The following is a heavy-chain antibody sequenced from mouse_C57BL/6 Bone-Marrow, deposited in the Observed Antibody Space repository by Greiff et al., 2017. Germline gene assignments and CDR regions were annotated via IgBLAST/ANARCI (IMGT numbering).Heavy chain of an antibody. CDR1: GYTFTSYW. J-gene: IGHJ1*03. D-gene: IGHD1-1*01. CDR2: IHPNSGST. CDR3: TITTVVYWYFDV. Sequence: QVQLQQPGAELVKPGASVKLSCKASGYTFTSYWMHWVKQRPGQGLEWIGMIHPNSGSTNYNEKFKSKATLTVDKSSNTAYLQLSSLTSEDTAVYYCTITTVVYWYFDVWGTGTTVTVSS. V-gene: IGHV1-64*01.